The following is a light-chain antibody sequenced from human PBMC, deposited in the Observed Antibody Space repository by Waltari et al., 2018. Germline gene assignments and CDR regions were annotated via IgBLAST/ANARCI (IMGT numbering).Light chain of an antibody. CDR2: NTN. J-gene: IGLJ3*02. Sequence: QTVVTQEASFSVSPGGEVTLTCGLTSGSVSTSSYPGWYQQTPGKPPRAPIYNTNTRSPGVPDRFSGSILGNKSALTITGAQTDDECDYYCVLYMGSGIWMFGGGTKLTVL. CDR3: VLYMGSGIWM. CDR1: SGSVSTSSY. V-gene: IGLV8-61*01.